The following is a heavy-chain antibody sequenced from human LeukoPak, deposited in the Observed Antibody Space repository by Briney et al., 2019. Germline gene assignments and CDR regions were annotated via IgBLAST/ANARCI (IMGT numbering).Heavy chain of an antibody. CDR1: GGTFSSYA. V-gene: IGHV1-69*13. D-gene: IGHD4-17*01. CDR2: IIPIFGTA. J-gene: IGHJ4*02. Sequence: SVKVSCKASGGTFSSYAISWVRQAPGQGLEWMGGIIPIFGTANYAQKFQGRVTITADESTSSAYMELSSLRSEDTAVYYCAREEGMHGDYSFDYWGQGTLVTVSS. CDR3: AREEGMHGDYSFDY.